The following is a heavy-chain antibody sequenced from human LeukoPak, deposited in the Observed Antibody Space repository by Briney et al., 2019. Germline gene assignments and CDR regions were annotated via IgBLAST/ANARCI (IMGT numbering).Heavy chain of an antibody. J-gene: IGHJ4*02. CDR3: ARDRQTSCSSTTCSFDHFDY. CDR1: GFIFSTYD. D-gene: IGHD2-2*01. Sequence: PGGSLRLSCAGSGFIFSTYDMGWVRQAPGKGLEWVSSISRAGDRTYYEDSVKGRFTISRDNSRNTMYLQMNSLRAEDTAVYYCARDRQTSCSSTTCSFDHFDYWGQGTLVTVSS. V-gene: IGHV3-23*01. CDR2: ISRAGDRT.